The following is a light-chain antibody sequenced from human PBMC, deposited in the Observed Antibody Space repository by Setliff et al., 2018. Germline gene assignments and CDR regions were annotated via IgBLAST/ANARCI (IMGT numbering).Light chain of an antibody. CDR2: EVS. CDR1: SSDVGGYNY. Sequence: SVLTQPASVSGSPGQSITISCTGTSSDVGGYNYVSWYQHHPGKTPKLMIYEVSNRPSGVSSRFSGSKSGNTASLTISGLQAADEADYYCSSYTTTNTPAYVFGTGTKVTVL. CDR3: SSYTTTNTPAYV. V-gene: IGLV2-14*01. J-gene: IGLJ1*01.